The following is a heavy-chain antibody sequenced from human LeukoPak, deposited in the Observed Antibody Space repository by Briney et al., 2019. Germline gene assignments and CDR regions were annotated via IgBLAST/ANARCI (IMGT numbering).Heavy chain of an antibody. CDR1: GGTFSSYA. J-gene: IGHJ5*02. V-gene: IGHV1-69*05. Sequence: ASVKVSCKASGGTFSSYAISWVRQAPGQGLEWMGGIIPIFGTANYAQKFQGRVTITTDESTSTAYMELSSLRSEDTAVYYCARGSGYYDSSGHNWFDPWGQGTLVTVSS. CDR2: IIPIFGTA. CDR3: ARGSGYYDSSGHNWFDP. D-gene: IGHD3-22*01.